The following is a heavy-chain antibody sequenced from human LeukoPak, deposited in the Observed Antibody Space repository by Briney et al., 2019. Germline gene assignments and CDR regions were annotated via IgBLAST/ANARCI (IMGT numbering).Heavy chain of an antibody. V-gene: IGHV4-59*01. J-gene: IGHJ4*02. D-gene: IGHD3-3*01. CDR3: AGGVYDFWSGYPWYFDY. CDR1: SGSISSYY. Sequence: SETLSLTCTVSSGSISSYYWSWIRQPPGKGLEWLGYIYYSGSTNYNPSLKSRVTISVDTSKNQFSLKLSSVTAADTAVYYCAGGVYDFWSGYPWYFDYWGQGTLVTVSS. CDR2: IYYSGST.